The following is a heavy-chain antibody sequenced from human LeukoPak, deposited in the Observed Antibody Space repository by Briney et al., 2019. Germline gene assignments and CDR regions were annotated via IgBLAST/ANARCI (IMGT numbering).Heavy chain of an antibody. CDR2: INHSGST. J-gene: IGHJ6*03. CDR1: GGSFSGYY. Sequence: SETLSLTCAVYGGSFSGYYWSWIRQPPGQGLEWIGEINHSGSTNYNPSLKSRVTISVDTSKNQFSLKLSSVTAADTAVYYCARGQMGVRLWFGERARPPPHPLYYYMDVWGKGTTVTVSS. CDR3: ARGQMGVRLWFGERARPPPHPLYYYMDV. D-gene: IGHD3-10*01. V-gene: IGHV4-34*01.